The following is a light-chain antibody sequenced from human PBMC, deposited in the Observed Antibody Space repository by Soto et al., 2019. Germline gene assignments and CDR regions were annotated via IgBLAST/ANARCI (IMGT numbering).Light chain of an antibody. CDR2: AAS. Sequence: IQMTQSPSSRSASVGARVTITCRASQSVRNDLAWYQQKPAQAPKRLIYAASSLESGVPARFSGGGSGTEFTLTISSLQPEDSAAYFCQQRNTCPRTFGQGTKVDI. CDR1: QSVRND. V-gene: IGKV1-17*01. J-gene: IGKJ1*01. CDR3: QQRNTCPRT.